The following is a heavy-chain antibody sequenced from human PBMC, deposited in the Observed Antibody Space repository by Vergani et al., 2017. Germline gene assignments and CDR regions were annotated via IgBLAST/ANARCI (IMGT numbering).Heavy chain of an antibody. CDR3: ARGDYGILTGYRY. CDR2: INPSGGHT. V-gene: IGHV1-46*03. D-gene: IGHD3-9*01. Sequence: QVQVVQSGAEVKKSGASVKVSCKTSGYPFSNSYMHWVRQAPGQGLEWMGIINPSGGHTNYAPKFQGRVTMTRDTSPSTVYMELSSLSSEDTAIYYCARGDYGILTGYRYWGQGTLVTVSA. J-gene: IGHJ4*02. CDR1: GYPFSNSY.